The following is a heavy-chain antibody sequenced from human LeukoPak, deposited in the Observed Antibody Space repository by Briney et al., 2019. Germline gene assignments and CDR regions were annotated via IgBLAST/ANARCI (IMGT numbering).Heavy chain of an antibody. CDR1: GGTFSSYA. V-gene: IGHV1-69*13. D-gene: IGHD5-18*01. J-gene: IGHJ5*02. Sequence: GASVKVSCKASGGTFSSYAISWVRQAPGQGLEWMGGIIPIFGTANYAQKFQGRVTITADESTSTAYVELSSLRSEDTAVYCCARAARGYSYGSYWFDPWGQGTLVTVSS. CDR3: ARAARGYSYGSYWFDP. CDR2: IIPIFGTA.